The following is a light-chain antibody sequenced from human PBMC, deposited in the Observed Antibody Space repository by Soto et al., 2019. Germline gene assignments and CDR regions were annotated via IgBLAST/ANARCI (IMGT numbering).Light chain of an antibody. CDR3: QQLFTYPPT. Sequence: AIQMTQSPSSLSASVGDRVTITCRASQGIRNNLGWHQQKPGKAPKLLIYDASTLKSGVPSRFSGSGSGTDFTLTVSSLQPEDLATYYCQQLFTYPPTFGPGTKVDIK. CDR2: DAS. CDR1: QGIRNN. J-gene: IGKJ3*01. V-gene: IGKV1-6*01.